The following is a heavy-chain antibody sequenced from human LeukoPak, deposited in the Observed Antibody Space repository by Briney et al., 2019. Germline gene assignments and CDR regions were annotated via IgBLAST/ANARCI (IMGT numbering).Heavy chain of an antibody. CDR3: AKARSGWYYSDY. V-gene: IGHV3-23*01. J-gene: IGHJ4*02. CDR1: GFTFGSYA. CDR2: ISGGGVST. D-gene: IGHD6-19*01. Sequence: GGSLGLSCAATGFTFGSYAMSWVRQAPGKGLEWVSGISGGGVSTYYADSVKGRFTISRDNTKNTLYLQMNSLRAEDTAVYYCAKARSGWYYSDYWGQGTLVTVSS.